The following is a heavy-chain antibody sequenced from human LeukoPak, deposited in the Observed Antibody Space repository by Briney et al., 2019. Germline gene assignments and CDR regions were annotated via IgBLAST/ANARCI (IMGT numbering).Heavy chain of an antibody. J-gene: IGHJ6*02. V-gene: IGHV3-21*01. CDR3: ASGCRDSSAIGDV. CDR2: ISSVGNFR. CDR1: GFVFSRYT. D-gene: IGHD3-22*01. Sequence: GGSLRLSCAASGFVFSRYTMYWVRQPPGKGLEWVSSISSVGNFRDYADSVKGRFTISRDNAKNSLYLQMNSLRAEDTAVYYCASGCRDSSAIGDVWGQGTTVTVSS.